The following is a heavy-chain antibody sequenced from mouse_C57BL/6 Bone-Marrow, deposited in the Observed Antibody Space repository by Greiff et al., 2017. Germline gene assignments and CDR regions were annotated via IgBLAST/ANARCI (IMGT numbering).Heavy chain of an antibody. V-gene: IGHV1-61*01. Sequence: QVQLQQPGAELVRPGSSVKLSCKASGYTFTSYWMDWVKQRPGQGLEWIGNIYPSDSETHYNQKFKDKATLTVDKSSSTAYMQVSCLTSEDSSVYTWPRTGSYAMDYWGQGTSVTVSS. CDR2: IYPSDSET. CDR1: GYTFTSYW. D-gene: IGHD4-1*01. CDR3: PRTGSYAMDY. J-gene: IGHJ4*01.